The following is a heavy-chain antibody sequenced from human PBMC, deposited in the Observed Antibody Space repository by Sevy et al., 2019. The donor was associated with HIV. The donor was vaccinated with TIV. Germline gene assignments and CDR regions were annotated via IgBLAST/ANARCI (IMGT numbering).Heavy chain of an antibody. D-gene: IGHD3-22*01. J-gene: IGHJ4*02. V-gene: IGHV3-7*01. Sequence: GGSLRLSCAASGFTFSNYWMNWVRQAPGKGLEWVAIIKQDGSEKYYVDSVKGRFTVSRDNAKNSLYLQMDSLRADDTAVYYCAAGTGWLIDYWGQGNLVTVSS. CDR3: AAGTGWLIDY. CDR1: GFTFSNYW. CDR2: IKQDGSEK.